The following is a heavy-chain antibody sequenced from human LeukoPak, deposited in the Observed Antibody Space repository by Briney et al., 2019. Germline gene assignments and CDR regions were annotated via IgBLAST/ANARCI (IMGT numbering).Heavy chain of an antibody. CDR2: ISSSSSYT. D-gene: IGHD3-10*01. J-gene: IGHJ4*02. CDR3: ASGITMVRGVITDY. CDR1: GFTFSDYY. V-gene: IGHV3-11*06. Sequence: GGSLRLSCAASGFTFSDYYMSWIRRAPGKGLEWVSYISSSSSYTNYADSVKGRFTISRDNAKNSLYLQVNSLRAEDTAVYYCASGITMVRGVITDYWGQGTLVTVSS.